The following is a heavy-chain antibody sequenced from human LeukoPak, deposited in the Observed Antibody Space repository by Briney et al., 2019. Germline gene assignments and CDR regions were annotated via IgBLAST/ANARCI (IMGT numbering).Heavy chain of an antibody. CDR1: GGSISSYY. J-gene: IGHJ3*01. Sequence: SETLSLTCTFSGGSISSYYWSGIRQPPGKGLEWIGYIYYSGNTYYNPSLKSRVTISVDTSKNQFSLKVNSVTAADTAVYYCARTKPLDPFDFWGQGTLVTVSS. V-gene: IGHV4-59*01. CDR3: ARTKPLDPFDF. CDR2: IYYSGNT.